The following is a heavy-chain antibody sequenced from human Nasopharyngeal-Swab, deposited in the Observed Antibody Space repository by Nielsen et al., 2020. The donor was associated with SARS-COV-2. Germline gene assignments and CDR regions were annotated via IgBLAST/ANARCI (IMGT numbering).Heavy chain of an antibody. CDR3: ARLSVATVSLLRHDWFDP. Sequence: GESLKISCKGSGYSFTSYWIGWVRQMPGKGLEWMGIIYPGDSDTRYSPSFQGQVTISADKSISTAYLQWSSLKASDTAMYYCARLSVATVSLLRHDWFDPWGQGTLVTVSS. CDR1: GYSFTSYW. D-gene: IGHD4-11*01. J-gene: IGHJ5*02. V-gene: IGHV5-51*01. CDR2: IYPGDSDT.